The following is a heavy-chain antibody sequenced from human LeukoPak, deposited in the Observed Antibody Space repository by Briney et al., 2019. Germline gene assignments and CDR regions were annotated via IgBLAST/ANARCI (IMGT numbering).Heavy chain of an antibody. CDR2: IYYSGST. CDR1: GGSISSGGYY. Sequence: SETLSLTCTVSGGSISSGGYYWSWIRQHPGKGLEWIGYIYYSGSTYYNPSLKSRVTISVDTSKNQFSLKLTSVTAADTAVYYCASFYYGSGSYYRFDYWGQGTLVTVSS. J-gene: IGHJ4*02. D-gene: IGHD3-10*01. CDR3: ASFYYGSGSYYRFDY. V-gene: IGHV4-31*03.